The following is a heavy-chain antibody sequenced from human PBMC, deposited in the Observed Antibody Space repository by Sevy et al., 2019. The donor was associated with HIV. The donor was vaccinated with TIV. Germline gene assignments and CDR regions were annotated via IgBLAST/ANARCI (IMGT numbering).Heavy chain of an antibody. V-gene: IGHV1-18*01. CDR1: GYTFTSYG. J-gene: IGHJ4*02. D-gene: IGHD6-6*01. Sequence: ASVKVSCKASGYTFTSYGISWVRQAPGQGLEWMGWISAYNGNTNYAQKLQGRVTMTTDTSTSTAYMELRSLRPDDTAVYYCARDAAIRYSSRAPVYYWGQGTLVTVSS. CDR2: ISAYNGNT. CDR3: ARDAAIRYSSRAPVYY.